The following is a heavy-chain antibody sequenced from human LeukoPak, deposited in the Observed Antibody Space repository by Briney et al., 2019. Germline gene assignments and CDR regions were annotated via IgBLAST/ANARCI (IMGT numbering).Heavy chain of an antibody. D-gene: IGHD6-19*01. CDR2: ISGSGDTT. V-gene: IGHV3-23*01. Sequence: GGSLRFSCAASGFTFSSYAMSWVRQAPGKGLEWVSAISGSGDTTHYADSVKGRFTISRDISKNTLYLLMNSLRAEDTAVYYCANNSSDFDAFDIWGQGTMVTVSS. J-gene: IGHJ3*02. CDR3: ANNSSDFDAFDI. CDR1: GFTFSSYA.